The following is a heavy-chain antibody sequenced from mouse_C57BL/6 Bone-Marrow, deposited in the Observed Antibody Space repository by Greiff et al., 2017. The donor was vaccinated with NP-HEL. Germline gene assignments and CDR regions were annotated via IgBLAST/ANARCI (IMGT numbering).Heavy chain of an antibody. J-gene: IGHJ4*01. CDR2: ISSGGSYT. CDR3: ARQWGYYYAMDY. Sequence: EVKLMESGGDLVKPGGSLKLSCAASGFTFSSYGMSWVRQTPDKRLEWVATISSGGSYTYYPDSVKGRFTISRDNAKNTLYLQMSSLKSEDTAMYYCARQWGYYYAMDYWGQGTSVTVSS. CDR1: GFTFSSYG. V-gene: IGHV5-6*01.